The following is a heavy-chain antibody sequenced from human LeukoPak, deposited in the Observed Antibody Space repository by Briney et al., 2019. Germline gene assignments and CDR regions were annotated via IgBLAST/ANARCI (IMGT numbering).Heavy chain of an antibody. D-gene: IGHD4-23*01. CDR1: GFTFSSYS. V-gene: IGHV3-21*01. CDR2: ISTSSSYI. Sequence: PGGSLRLSCAASGFTFSSYSMNWVRQAPGKGLEWVSFISTSSSYIYYADSVKGRFTISRDNAKNSLYLQMNSLRAEDTAVYYCASLGKRLDYWGQGTLVTVSS. CDR3: ASLGKRLDY. J-gene: IGHJ4*02.